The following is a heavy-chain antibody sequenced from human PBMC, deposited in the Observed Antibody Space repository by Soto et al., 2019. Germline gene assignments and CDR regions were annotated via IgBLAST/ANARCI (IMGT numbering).Heavy chain of an antibody. Sequence: QVQLQESGPGLVKPSQTLSLTCTVSCGSISSGGYYWSWIRQHPGKGLEWIGYLYYSGSTYYNPSLKSRVTISVDTSKNQFSLKLSSVTAADTAVYYCARGGVRVNWFDPWGQGTLVTVSS. J-gene: IGHJ5*02. V-gene: IGHV4-31*03. D-gene: IGHD3-10*01. CDR3: ARGGVRVNWFDP. CDR2: LYYSGST. CDR1: CGSISSGGYY.